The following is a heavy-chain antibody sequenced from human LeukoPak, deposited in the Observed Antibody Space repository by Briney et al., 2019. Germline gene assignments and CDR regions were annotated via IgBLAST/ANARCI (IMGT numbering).Heavy chain of an antibody. CDR2: ITASGGNS. CDR3: AKARRYTSDLDY. V-gene: IGHV3-23*01. J-gene: IGHJ4*02. CDR1: GFTFSSYA. D-gene: IGHD6-19*01. Sequence: GGSLRLSCAASGFTFSSYALSWVRQTPGKGLEWVSAITASGGNSYYTDSVKGRFTISRDISKSTLYLQLNSLRAEDTAVYYCAKARRYTSDLDYWGQGALVTVSS.